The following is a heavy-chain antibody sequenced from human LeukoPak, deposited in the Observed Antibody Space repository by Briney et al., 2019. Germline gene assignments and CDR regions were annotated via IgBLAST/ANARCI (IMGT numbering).Heavy chain of an antibody. J-gene: IGHJ5*02. D-gene: IGHD6-19*01. CDR2: INPNSGGT. Sequence: GASVKVSCKASGYIFTGYYMHWVRQAPGQGPEWMGWINPNSGGTNYAQKFQGRVTMTRDTSLSTVYMELSRLRSDDTAVYYCATQATSGWHFSWGQGTLVTVSS. CDR1: GYIFTGYY. V-gene: IGHV1-2*02. CDR3: ATQATSGWHFS.